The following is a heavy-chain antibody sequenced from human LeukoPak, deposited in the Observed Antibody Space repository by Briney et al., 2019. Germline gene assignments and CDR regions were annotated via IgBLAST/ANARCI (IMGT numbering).Heavy chain of an antibody. CDR2: ISNSGGIT. D-gene: IGHD1-26*01. CDR1: GFTFSSYG. Sequence: GGSLRLSCEASGFTFSSYGMNWVRQAPGKGLEWVSTISNSGGITHYSDSVKGRFTISRDKSKSTLFLQMNSLRAEDTAVDYCARALTYRGGYEYYFDYWGQGTLVTVSS. V-gene: IGHV3-23*01. CDR3: ARALTYRGGYEYYFDY. J-gene: IGHJ4*02.